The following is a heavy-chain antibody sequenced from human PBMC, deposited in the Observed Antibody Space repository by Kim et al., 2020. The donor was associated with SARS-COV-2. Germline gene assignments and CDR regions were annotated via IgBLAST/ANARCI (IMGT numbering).Heavy chain of an antibody. Sequence: KFQGRVTMTRDTSTSTVYMELSSLGSEDTAVYYCARGLGDSSGYYYLVDYWGQGTLVTVSS. D-gene: IGHD3-22*01. CDR3: ARGLGDSSGYYYLVDY. J-gene: IGHJ4*02. V-gene: IGHV1-46*01.